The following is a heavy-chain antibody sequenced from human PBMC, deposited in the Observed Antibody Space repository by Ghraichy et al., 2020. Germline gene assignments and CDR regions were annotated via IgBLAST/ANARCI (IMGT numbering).Heavy chain of an antibody. J-gene: IGHJ4*02. Sequence: GGSLRLSCAASGFTFSSYAMSWVRQAPGKGLEWVSAISGSGGSTYYADSVKGRFTISRDNSKNTLYLQMNSLRAEDTAVYYCAKVRDITMVRGVQYYFDYWGQGTLVTVSS. D-gene: IGHD3-10*01. CDR1: GFTFSSYA. CDR3: AKVRDITMVRGVQYYFDY. CDR2: ISGSGGST. V-gene: IGHV3-23*01.